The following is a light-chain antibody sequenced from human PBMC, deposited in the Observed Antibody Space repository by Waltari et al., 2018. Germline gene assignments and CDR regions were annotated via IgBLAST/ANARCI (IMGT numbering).Light chain of an antibody. Sequence: ETVVTQSPGTLSVSTGERATLSCRTSPSIGSSLAWYQQKPGQSPRLLIYHASTRATGIPARFSGSGSETEFTLTISSLQSEDSAVYYCQQYNNWPPGTFGQGTRVEV. V-gene: IGKV3D-15*01. J-gene: IGKJ1*01. CDR2: HAS. CDR1: PSIGSS. CDR3: QQYNNWPPGT.